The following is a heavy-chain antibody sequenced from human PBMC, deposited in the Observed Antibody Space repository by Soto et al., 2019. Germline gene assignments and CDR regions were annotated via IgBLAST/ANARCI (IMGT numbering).Heavy chain of an antibody. CDR1: GGTFSSYA. CDR3: ARDSESSSSHDY. J-gene: IGHJ4*02. V-gene: IGHV1-69*06. Sequence: QGQLVQSGAEVKKPGSSVKVSCKASGGTFSSYAISWVRQAPGQGLEWMGGIIPIFGTANYAQKFHGRVTITADKHTRTAYMELSSLRSEDTAVYYCARDSESSSSHDYWGQGTLVTVSS. D-gene: IGHD6-13*01. CDR2: IIPIFGTA.